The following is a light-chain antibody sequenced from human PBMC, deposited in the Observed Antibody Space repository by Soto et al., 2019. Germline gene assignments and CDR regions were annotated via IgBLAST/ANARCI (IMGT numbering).Light chain of an antibody. CDR3: SSFTSINTWV. J-gene: IGLJ3*02. Sequence: QSALTQPASVSGSPGQSITISCTGTSSDVGGYNYVSWYQQHQGKAPKLMIYEVSNRPSGVSNRFFGSKSGNTASLTISGLQTEDEADYYCSSFTSINTWVFGGGTKLTVL. CDR1: SSDVGGYNY. V-gene: IGLV2-14*01. CDR2: EVS.